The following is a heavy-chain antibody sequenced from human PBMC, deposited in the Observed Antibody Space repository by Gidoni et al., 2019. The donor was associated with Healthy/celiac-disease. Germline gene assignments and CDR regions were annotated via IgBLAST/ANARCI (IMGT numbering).Heavy chain of an antibody. CDR3: ALTGGVGATTLDY. Sequence: QLQLQESGPGLVKPSETLSLTCTVSGGSISSSSYYWGWIRQPPGKGLEWIGSIYYSGSTYYNPSLKSRVTISVDTSKNQFSLKLSSVTAADTAVYYCALTGGVGATTLDYWGQGTLVTVSS. CDR1: GGSISSSSYY. V-gene: IGHV4-39*01. D-gene: IGHD1-26*01. CDR2: IYYSGST. J-gene: IGHJ4*02.